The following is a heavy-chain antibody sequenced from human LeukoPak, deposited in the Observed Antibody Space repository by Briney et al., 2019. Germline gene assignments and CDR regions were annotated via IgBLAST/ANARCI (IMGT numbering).Heavy chain of an antibody. CDR3: AKGPSGWFDY. Sequence: GGSLRLSCAASGFTFSSYEMNWVRQAPGKGLEWVSAISGSGGSTYYADSVKGRFTISRDNSKNTLYLQMNSLRAEDTAVYYCAKGPSGWFDYWGQGTLVTVSS. CDR1: GFTFSSYE. D-gene: IGHD6-19*01. V-gene: IGHV3-23*01. CDR2: ISGSGGST. J-gene: IGHJ4*02.